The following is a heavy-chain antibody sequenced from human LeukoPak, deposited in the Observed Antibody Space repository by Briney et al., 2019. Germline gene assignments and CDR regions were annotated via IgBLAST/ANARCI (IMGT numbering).Heavy chain of an antibody. Sequence: SSETLSLTCTVSGGSISSYDWSWLRQPPGKGLEYIGYTHYSGATNYNPSLKSRVTISLDTSGNQFSLKLSSVTAADTAVYYCASGYCGGACQLGGVDMWGQGTMVTVSS. D-gene: IGHD2-21*02. J-gene: IGHJ3*02. CDR2: THYSGAT. CDR1: GGSISSYD. CDR3: ASGYCGGACQLGGVDM. V-gene: IGHV4-59*01.